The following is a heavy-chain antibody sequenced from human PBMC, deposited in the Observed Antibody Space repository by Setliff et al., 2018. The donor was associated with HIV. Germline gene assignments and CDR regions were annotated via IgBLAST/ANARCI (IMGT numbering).Heavy chain of an antibody. Sequence: ASVKVSCKASGYTFTIYYIHWVRQAPGQGLEWMGIINPSGGSTSYAQKFQGRVTMTEDTSTDTAFMELSSLRSEDTAVYYCARARYGVSAVGYWGQGTPVTVSS. V-gene: IGHV1-46*01. CDR1: GYTFTIYY. CDR3: ARARYGVSAVGY. J-gene: IGHJ4*02. CDR2: INPSGGST. D-gene: IGHD2-8*01.